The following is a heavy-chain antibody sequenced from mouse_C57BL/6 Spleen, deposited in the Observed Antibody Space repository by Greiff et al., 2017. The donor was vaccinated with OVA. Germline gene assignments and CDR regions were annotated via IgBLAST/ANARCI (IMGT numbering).Heavy chain of an antibody. D-gene: IGHD2-1*01. V-gene: IGHV1-19*01. CDR1: GYTFTDYY. J-gene: IGHJ2*01. CDR2: INPYNGGT. Sequence: VQLQQSGPVLVKPGASVKMSCKASGYTFTDYYMNWVKQSHGKSLEWIGVINPYNGGTSYNQKFKGKATLTVDKSSSTAYMELNSLTSEDSAVYYCARRYGNYVNFDYWGQGTTLTVSS. CDR3: ARRYGNYVNFDY.